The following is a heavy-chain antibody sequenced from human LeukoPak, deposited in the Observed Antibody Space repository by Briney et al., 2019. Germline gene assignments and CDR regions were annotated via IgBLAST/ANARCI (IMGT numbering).Heavy chain of an antibody. Sequence: QPGRSLRLSCPASGLTFSDHYMDWDRQAPENGIGWDGRIRTKVKRYTTENAASGKGRFTISRDDSKNTLYLQMNSLKTADTAVDFCAGAPQYSSGWSHAFDVWGQGTMVTVSS. CDR1: GLTFSDHY. D-gene: IGHD6-19*01. CDR2: IRTKVKRYTT. V-gene: IGHV3-72*01. J-gene: IGHJ3*01. CDR3: AGAPQYSSGWSHAFDV.